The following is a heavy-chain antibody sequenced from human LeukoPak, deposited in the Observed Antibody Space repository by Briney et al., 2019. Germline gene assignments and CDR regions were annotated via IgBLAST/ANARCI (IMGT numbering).Heavy chain of an antibody. CDR1: GGSISSSTYY. CDR2: IYHSGST. V-gene: IGHV4-30-2*01. J-gene: IGHJ4*02. Sequence: SETLSLTCTVSGGSISSSTYYWGWIRQPPGKGLEWIGYIYHSGSTYYNPSLKSRVTISVDRSKNQFSLKLSSVTAADTAVYYCARVFSRSYSNPHFDYWGQGTLVTVSS. D-gene: IGHD1-26*01. CDR3: ARVFSRSYSNPHFDY.